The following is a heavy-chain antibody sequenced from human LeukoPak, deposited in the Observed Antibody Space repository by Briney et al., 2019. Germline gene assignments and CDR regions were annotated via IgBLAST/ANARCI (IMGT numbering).Heavy chain of an antibody. D-gene: IGHD2/OR15-2a*01. CDR2: FSGGGGST. Sequence: PGGSLRLSCAASGFTFSSDEMNWVRQAPGKGLEWVSAFSGGGGSTYYADSVKGRFTISRDNSKNTLYLQMNSLRAEDTAVYFCATSGLSRFGFWGQGTLVTVSS. J-gene: IGHJ4*02. CDR3: ATSGLSRFGF. CDR1: GFTFSSDE. V-gene: IGHV3-23*01.